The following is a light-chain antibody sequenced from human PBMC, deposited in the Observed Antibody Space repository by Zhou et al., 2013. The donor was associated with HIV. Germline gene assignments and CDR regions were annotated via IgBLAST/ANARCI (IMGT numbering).Light chain of an antibody. Sequence: IVLTQSPATLSLSPGERATLSCRASQSVSSSLAWYQQKPGQAPRLLIYDASNRATGIPARFSGSGSGTDFTLTISSLEPEDFAVYYCQQYGSSPSFGPGTKVDIK. CDR2: DAS. CDR1: QSVSSS. J-gene: IGKJ3*01. V-gene: IGKV3-11*01. CDR3: QQYGSSPS.